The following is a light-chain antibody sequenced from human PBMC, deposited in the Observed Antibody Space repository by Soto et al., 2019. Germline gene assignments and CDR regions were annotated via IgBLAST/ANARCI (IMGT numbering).Light chain of an antibody. J-gene: IGKJ2*01. Sequence: EIVMTQSPATLSVSPGESATLSCRASQSVSINVAWYQQKPGQAPRLLIHHASARATSTPARFSGSGSGTEFTLTIKSLQSEDFAVYYCQQYNNWLPETFGQGTK. CDR3: QQYNNWLPET. V-gene: IGKV3-15*01. CDR2: HAS. CDR1: QSVSIN.